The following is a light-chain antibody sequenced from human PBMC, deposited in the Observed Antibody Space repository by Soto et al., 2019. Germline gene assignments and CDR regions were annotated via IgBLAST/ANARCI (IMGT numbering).Light chain of an antibody. J-gene: IGLJ2*01. CDR3: SSYSRSSNVV. CDR1: SSDVAGYNY. Sequence: QSVLTQPASVSGSPGQSITISCTGTSSDVAGYNYVSWYQQHPGKAPKLMIYDVSKRPSGISNRFSGSKSGNTASLTISGLQAEDEADYYCSSYSRSSNVVFGGGTKVTVL. V-gene: IGLV2-14*01. CDR2: DVS.